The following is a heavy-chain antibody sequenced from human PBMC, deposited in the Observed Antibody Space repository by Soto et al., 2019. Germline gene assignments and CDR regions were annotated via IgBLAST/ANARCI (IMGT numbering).Heavy chain of an antibody. CDR2: INHSGST. J-gene: IGHJ4*02. V-gene: IGHV4-34*01. Sequence: QVQLQQWGAGLLKPSETLSLTYAVYGGSFSGYYWTWIRQPPGTGLEWIGEINHSGSTNYNPSLNSRVTISVDTSKNQFSLKLTSVTAADTAVYYCARDKITGLFDYWGQGTLVTVSS. D-gene: IGHD2-8*02. CDR1: GGSFSGYY. CDR3: ARDKITGLFDY.